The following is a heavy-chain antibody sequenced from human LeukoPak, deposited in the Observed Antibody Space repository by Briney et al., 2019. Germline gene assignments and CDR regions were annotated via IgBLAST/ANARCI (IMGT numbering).Heavy chain of an antibody. CDR1: GFTFSSYS. CDR3: ARANYDFWSGYETAHFDY. CDR2: ISSSSSTI. D-gene: IGHD3-3*01. Sequence: GGSLRLSCAASGFTFSSYSMNWVRQAPGKGLEWVSYISSSSSTIYYADSVKGRFTISRGNAKNSLYLQMNSLRAEDTAVYYCARANYDFWSGYETAHFDYWGQGTLVTVSS. J-gene: IGHJ4*02. V-gene: IGHV3-48*01.